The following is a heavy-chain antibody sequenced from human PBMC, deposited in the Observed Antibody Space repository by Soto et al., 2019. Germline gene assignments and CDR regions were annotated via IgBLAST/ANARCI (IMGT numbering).Heavy chain of an antibody. V-gene: IGHV3-23*01. D-gene: IGHD2-2*01. J-gene: IGHJ6*02. CDR3: AKRWGSTSCPGCYGMDV. Sequence: PGGSLRLSCAASGLTFSSYAMSWVRQAPGKGLEWVSAISGSGGSTYYADSVKGRFTISRDNSKNTLYLQMNSLRAEDTAVYYCAKRWGSTSCPGCYGMDVWGQGTTVTVSS. CDR2: ISGSGGST. CDR1: GLTFSSYA.